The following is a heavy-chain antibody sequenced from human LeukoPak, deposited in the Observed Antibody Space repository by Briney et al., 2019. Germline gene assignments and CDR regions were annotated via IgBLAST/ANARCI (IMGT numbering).Heavy chain of an antibody. J-gene: IGHJ4*02. CDR1: GFTFSSYA. D-gene: IGHD3-3*01. CDR2: ISGSGGST. Sequence: TGGSLRLSCAASGFTFSSYAMSWVRQAPGKGLEWVSAISGSGGSTYYADSVKGRFTISRDNSKNTLYVQMNSLRAEDTAVYYCAKGFGSRENYFDYWGQGTLVTVSS. V-gene: IGHV3-23*01. CDR3: AKGFGSRENYFDY.